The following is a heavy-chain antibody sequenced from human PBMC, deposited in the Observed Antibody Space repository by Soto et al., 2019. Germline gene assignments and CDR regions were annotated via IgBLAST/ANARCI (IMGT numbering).Heavy chain of an antibody. Sequence: GGSLRLSCAASGFPLRRYWMTLVRQSPGKGLEWVANIKQDGSENYYVDSVEGRFTISRDNARNSLSLQMTSLRADDTALYYCARGPAAGPCDYGMDVWGQGTTFTI. D-gene: IGHD6-25*01. J-gene: IGHJ6*02. CDR1: GFPLRRYW. CDR2: IKQDGSEN. CDR3: ARGPAAGPCDYGMDV. V-gene: IGHV3-7*01.